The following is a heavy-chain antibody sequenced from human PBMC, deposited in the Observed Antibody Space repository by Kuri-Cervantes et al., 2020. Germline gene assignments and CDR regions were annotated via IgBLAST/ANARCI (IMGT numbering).Heavy chain of an antibody. CDR1: GGSISGGGYY. D-gene: IGHD3-10*01. V-gene: IGHV4-31*03. CDR2: IYYSGST. CDR3: ARDRGSGSYYNWFDY. Sequence: SETLSLTCTVSGGSISGGGYYWGWIRQRPGKGLEWIGYIYYSGSTYYNPSLKSRVTISVDTSKNQFSLKLSSVTAADTAVYYCARDRGSGSYYNWFDYWGQGTLVTVSS. J-gene: IGHJ4*02.